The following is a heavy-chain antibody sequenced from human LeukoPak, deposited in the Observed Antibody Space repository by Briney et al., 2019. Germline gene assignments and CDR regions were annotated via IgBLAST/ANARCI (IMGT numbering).Heavy chain of an antibody. D-gene: IGHD3-10*01. Sequence: SVKVSCKASGGTFSSYAISWVRQAPGQGLEWMGGIIPIFGTANYAQKFQGRVTITTDESTSTAYMELSSLRSEGTAVYYCARDRRVGDFADAFDIWGQGTMVTVSS. CDR3: ARDRRVGDFADAFDI. CDR1: GGTFSSYA. CDR2: IIPIFGTA. J-gene: IGHJ3*02. V-gene: IGHV1-69*05.